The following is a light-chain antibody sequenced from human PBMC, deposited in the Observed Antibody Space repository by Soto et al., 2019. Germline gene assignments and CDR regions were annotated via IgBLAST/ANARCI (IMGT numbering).Light chain of an antibody. J-gene: IGKJ5*01. CDR3: QQYGSSPT. V-gene: IGKV3-20*01. CDR1: QSVSSSY. CDR2: DAS. Sequence: IVFTQSPGTLSLSPGERVTLSCRASQSVSSSYLAWYQQKPGQAPRILIYDASNRATGIPARFSGSGSGTDFTLTISRLEPEDFAVYYCQQYGSSPTFGEGTRLEIK.